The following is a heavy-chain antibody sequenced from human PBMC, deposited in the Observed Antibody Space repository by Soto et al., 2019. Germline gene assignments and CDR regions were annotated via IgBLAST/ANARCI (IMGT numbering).Heavy chain of an antibody. CDR3: ARDPGSSGWDFDY. CDR1: GYTFTSYA. CDR2: INAGNGNT. D-gene: IGHD6-19*01. J-gene: IGHJ4*02. Sequence: ASVKVSCKASGYTFTSYAMHWVRQAPGQRLEWVGWINAGNGNTKYSQKFQGRVTITRDTSASTAYMELSSLRSEDTAVYYCARDPGSSGWDFDYWGQGTLVTVSS. V-gene: IGHV1-3*01.